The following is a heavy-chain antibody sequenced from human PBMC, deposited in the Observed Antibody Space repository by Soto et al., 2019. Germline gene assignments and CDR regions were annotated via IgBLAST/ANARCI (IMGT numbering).Heavy chain of an antibody. CDR3: ARDISEEWERKYFDY. Sequence: GASVKVSCKASGYTFASYGISWVRQAPGQGLEWMGWISAYNGNTNYAQKLQGRVTMTTDTSTSTAYMELRSLRSDDTAVYYCARDISEEWERKYFDYWGQGTLVTVSS. CDR2: ISAYNGNT. CDR1: GYTFASYG. V-gene: IGHV1-18*01. J-gene: IGHJ4*02. D-gene: IGHD1-26*01.